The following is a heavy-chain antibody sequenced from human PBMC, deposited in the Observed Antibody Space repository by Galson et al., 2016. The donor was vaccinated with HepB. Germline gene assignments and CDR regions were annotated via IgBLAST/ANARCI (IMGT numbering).Heavy chain of an antibody. Sequence: SLRLSCAASGFTFSSYAMSWVRQAPGKRLEWVANIKQDGSEKYYVDSVKGRFTISRDNAKNSLFLQMNSLRAEDTAVYYCARDSRRKPYSSSQGGLLDYWGQGTLVTVSS. D-gene: IGHD6-13*01. CDR3: ARDSRRKPYSSSQGGLLDY. J-gene: IGHJ4*02. CDR1: GFTFSSYA. V-gene: IGHV3-7*01. CDR2: IKQDGSEK.